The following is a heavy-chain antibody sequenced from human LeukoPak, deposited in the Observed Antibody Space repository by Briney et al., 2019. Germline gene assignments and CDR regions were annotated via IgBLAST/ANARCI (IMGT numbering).Heavy chain of an antibody. Sequence: GESLKISCAASRFTFSNFWMHWVRQAPGKGLVWVSRINTDGTYTSYADSVKGRFTISRDNAKNTLFLQMNSLRAEDTAVYYCAKSSGTDYWGQGTLVTVSS. CDR2: INTDGTYT. CDR3: AKSSGTDY. D-gene: IGHD3-10*01. CDR1: RFTFSNFW. J-gene: IGHJ4*02. V-gene: IGHV3-74*01.